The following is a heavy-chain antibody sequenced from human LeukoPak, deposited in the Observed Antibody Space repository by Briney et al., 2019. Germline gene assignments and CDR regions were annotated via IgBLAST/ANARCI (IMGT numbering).Heavy chain of an antibody. D-gene: IGHD1-26*01. Sequence: AESLQISCKGSGYSFTTYWIAWVRQMPGRGLEWMGIISPDDSEIRYSPSFRGQVTISADKSISTAYLQWSRLKASDTAIYYCARHEGSGSYYSYWGQGPVLRVSS. CDR2: ISPDDSEI. CDR3: ARHEGSGSYYSY. V-gene: IGHV5-51*01. CDR1: GYSFTTYW. J-gene: IGHJ4*02.